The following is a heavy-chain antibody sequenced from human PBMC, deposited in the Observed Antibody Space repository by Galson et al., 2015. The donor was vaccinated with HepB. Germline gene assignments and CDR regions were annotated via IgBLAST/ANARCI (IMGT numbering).Heavy chain of an antibody. CDR3: AKGGWEVDNWFDP. Sequence: LRLSCAASGFTFSSYVMSWVRQAPGRGLEWVSSITDSGGSTYYVDSVRGRFTISRDNSKNTLFLQMNSLRADDTAVYYCAKGGWEVDNWFDPWGQGALVTVSS. D-gene: IGHD1-26*01. J-gene: IGHJ5*02. CDR1: GFTFSSYV. V-gene: IGHV3-23*01. CDR2: ITDSGGST.